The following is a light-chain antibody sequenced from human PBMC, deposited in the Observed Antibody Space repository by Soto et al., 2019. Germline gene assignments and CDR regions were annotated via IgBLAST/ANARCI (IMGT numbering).Light chain of an antibody. J-gene: IGLJ2*01. Sequence: QSVLTQPPSVSGAPGQRVTISCTGSSSNIGAGYDVHWYQQFPGTAPKLLLYGSTNPPSGVPDRFSGSKSGTSASLAIAGLQTEDEADYYCQSYDSSLSAVVFGGGTKLTVL. CDR2: GST. CDR3: QSYDSSLSAVV. CDR1: SSNIGAGYD. V-gene: IGLV1-40*01.